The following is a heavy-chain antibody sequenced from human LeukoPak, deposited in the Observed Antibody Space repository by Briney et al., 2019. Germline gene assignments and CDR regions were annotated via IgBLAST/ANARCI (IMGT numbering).Heavy chain of an antibody. D-gene: IGHD6-13*01. CDR1: GYSITSGYY. J-gene: IGHJ4*02. CDR2: IYHSGST. Sequence: PSETLSLTCTVSGYSITSGYYWGWIRQPPGKGLEWIGTIYHSGSTYYNPSLKSRVTISVDTSKKQFSLKLSSVTAADTAVYYCARGTTFYSSSWYYFDYWGQGTLVTVSS. V-gene: IGHV4-38-2*02. CDR3: ARGTTFYSSSWYYFDY.